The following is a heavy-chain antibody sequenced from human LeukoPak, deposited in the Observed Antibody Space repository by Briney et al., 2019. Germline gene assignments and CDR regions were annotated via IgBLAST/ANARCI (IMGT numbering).Heavy chain of an antibody. J-gene: IGHJ4*02. D-gene: IGHD5-24*01. CDR3: AKDRRDGYNYLFDY. Sequence: GGSLRLSCAASGFTFDDYGMSWVRQAPGKGLEWVSGINWNGGSTGYADSVKGRFTISRDNSKNTLYLQMNSLRAEDTAVYYCAKDRRDGYNYLFDYWGQGTLVTVSS. V-gene: IGHV3-20*04. CDR1: GFTFDDYG. CDR2: INWNGGST.